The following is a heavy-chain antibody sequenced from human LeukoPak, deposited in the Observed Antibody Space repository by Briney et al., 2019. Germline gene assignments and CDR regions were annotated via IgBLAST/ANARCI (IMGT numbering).Heavy chain of an antibody. D-gene: IGHD3-10*01. CDR2: ISYDGSNK. Sequence: GRSLRLSCAASGFTFSSYDMHWVRQAPGKGLEWVAVISYDGSNKYYADSVKGRFTISRDNSKNTLYLQMNSLRAEDTAVYYCARESLLLWRATAYYYYGMDVWGQGTTVTVSS. CDR3: ARESLLLWRATAYYYYGMDV. CDR1: GFTFSSYD. J-gene: IGHJ6*02. V-gene: IGHV3-30*04.